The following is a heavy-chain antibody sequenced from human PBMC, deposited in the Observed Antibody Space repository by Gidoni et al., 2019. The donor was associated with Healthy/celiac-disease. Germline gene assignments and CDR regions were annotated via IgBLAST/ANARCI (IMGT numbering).Heavy chain of an antibody. Sequence: EVQLVESGGGLVQPGRSLRLSCAASGFTFVAYAMHWVRQAPGKGLEWVSGISWNSGSIGYADSVKGRFTISRDNAKNSLYLQMNSLRAEDTALYYCAKVLSRYCSSTSCYGGAFDYWGQGTLVTVSS. D-gene: IGHD2-2*01. CDR3: AKVLSRYCSSTSCYGGAFDY. V-gene: IGHV3-9*01. CDR2: ISWNSGSI. CDR1: GFTFVAYA. J-gene: IGHJ4*02.